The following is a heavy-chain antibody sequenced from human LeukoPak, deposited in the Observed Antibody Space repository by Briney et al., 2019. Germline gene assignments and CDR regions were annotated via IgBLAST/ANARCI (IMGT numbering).Heavy chain of an antibody. D-gene: IGHD6-13*01. CDR3: GRDIATAVDY. CDR1: GFSFSSYW. J-gene: IGHJ4*02. CDR2: INSAGIST. V-gene: IGHV3-74*01. Sequence: PGGSLRLSCTASGFSFSSYWMHWVRQAPGKGLVWVSRINSAGISTNYADSVKGRFTISRGNAKNTLYLQMNSLRAEDTAIYYCGRDIATAVDYWGLGTLVTVSS.